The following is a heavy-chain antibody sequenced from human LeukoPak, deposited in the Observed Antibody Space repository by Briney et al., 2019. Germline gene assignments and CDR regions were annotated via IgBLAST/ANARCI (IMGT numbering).Heavy chain of an antibody. D-gene: IGHD3-22*01. J-gene: IGHJ4*02. Sequence: GGSLRLSCAGSGFTFSSYAMSWVRQAPGKGLEWVSAISGSGGSTYYADSVKGRFTISRDNSKNTLYLQMNSLRAEDTAVYYCAKEAHYYDSSGYYYVPHFDYWGQGTLVTVSS. V-gene: IGHV3-23*01. CDR2: ISGSGGST. CDR3: AKEAHYYDSSGYYYVPHFDY. CDR1: GFTFSSYA.